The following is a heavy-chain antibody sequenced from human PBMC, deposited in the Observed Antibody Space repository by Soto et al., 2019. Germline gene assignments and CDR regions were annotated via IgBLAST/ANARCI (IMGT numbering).Heavy chain of an antibody. D-gene: IGHD3-16*01. V-gene: IGHV3-23*01. CDR1: GFTFNTFE. Sequence: EVQLLESGGGLVQPGGSLRLSCAASGFTFNTFEMSWVRQAPGRGLEWVSFISDDSSRTYYADAVKGRFTISRDNSKYTLYLQMNSLTAEDTAVYACVKGGWFVFWGQGTLVTVSS. J-gene: IGHJ5*01. CDR2: ISDDSSRT. CDR3: VKGGWFVF.